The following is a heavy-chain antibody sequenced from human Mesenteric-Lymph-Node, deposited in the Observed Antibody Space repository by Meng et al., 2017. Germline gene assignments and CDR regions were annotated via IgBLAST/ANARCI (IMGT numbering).Heavy chain of an antibody. D-gene: IGHD3-10*01. CDR3: AREGLRSASYWDPYYYYGLDV. CDR2: INPSGGST. CDR1: GDTFSNYA. V-gene: IGHV1-46*01. Sequence: ASVKVSCKASGDTFSNYAISWVRQAPGQGLEWMGIINPSGGSTSYAQKFQGRVTMTRDTSISTAYMELSWLRSDDTAVYYCAREGLRSASYWDPYYYYGLDVWGQGTTVTVSS. J-gene: IGHJ6*02.